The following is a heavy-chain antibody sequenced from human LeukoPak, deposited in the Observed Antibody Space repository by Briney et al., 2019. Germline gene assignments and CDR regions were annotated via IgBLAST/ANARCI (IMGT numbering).Heavy chain of an antibody. V-gene: IGHV4-59*01. CDR3: ARFSVAAAGTGWFDP. Sequence: EASETLSLTCTVSGVSISSYYWSWIRQPPGKGLELIGYIDYSGSTNYNPSLKSRVTISVDTSKNQLSLKLSSVTAADTAVYYCARFSVAAAGTGWFDPWGQGTLVTVSA. CDR1: GVSISSYY. D-gene: IGHD6-13*01. CDR2: IDYSGST. J-gene: IGHJ5*02.